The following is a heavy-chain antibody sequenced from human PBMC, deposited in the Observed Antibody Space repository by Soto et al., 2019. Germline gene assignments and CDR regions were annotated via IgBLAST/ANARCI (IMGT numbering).Heavy chain of an antibody. CDR2: IYYSGST. Sequence: ETLSLTGTVSGGSISSYYWSWIRQPPGKGLEWIGYIYYSGSTNYNPSLKSRVTISVDTSKNQFSLKLSSVTAADTAVYYCARDVWFGELFLGWFDPWGQGTMVTVSS. D-gene: IGHD3-10*01. V-gene: IGHV4-59*01. J-gene: IGHJ5*02. CDR1: GGSISSYY. CDR3: ARDVWFGELFLGWFDP.